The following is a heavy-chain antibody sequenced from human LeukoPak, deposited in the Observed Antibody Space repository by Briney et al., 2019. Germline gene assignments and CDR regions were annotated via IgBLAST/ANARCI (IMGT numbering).Heavy chain of an antibody. CDR1: GGSISSYQ. J-gene: IGHJ4*02. V-gene: IGHV4-4*07. Sequence: SETLSLTCTVSGGSISSYQWSWIRQPAGKGLEWIGRIFASGSTNYNPSLKSRVTMSVDTSKNQFSLKPISVTAADTAVYYCARDGSSWPFFDSWGQGTLVTVSS. D-gene: IGHD6-13*01. CDR3: ARDGSSWPFFDS. CDR2: IFASGST.